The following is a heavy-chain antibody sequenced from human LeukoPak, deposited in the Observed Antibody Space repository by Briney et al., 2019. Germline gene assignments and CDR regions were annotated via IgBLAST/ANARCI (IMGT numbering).Heavy chain of an antibody. CDR3: ARIRYSSSWLDRIDY. CDR2: IDWDDDK. Sequence: SGPALVKPTQTLTLTCTFSGFSLSTSGMCVSWIRQPPGKALEWLARIDWDDDKYYSTSLKTRLTISKDTSKNQVVLTMTNMDPVDTATYYCARIRYSSSWLDRIDYWGQGTLVTVSS. D-gene: IGHD6-13*01. V-gene: IGHV2-70*11. CDR1: GFSLSTSGMC. J-gene: IGHJ4*02.